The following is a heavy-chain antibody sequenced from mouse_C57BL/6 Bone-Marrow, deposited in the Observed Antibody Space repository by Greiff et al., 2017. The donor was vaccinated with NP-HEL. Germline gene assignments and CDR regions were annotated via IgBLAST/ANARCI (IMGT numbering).Heavy chain of an antibody. CDR3: AREITTRRYYFDY. CDR1: GYAFSSSW. J-gene: IGHJ2*01. V-gene: IGHV1-82*01. CDR2: IYPGDGDT. D-gene: IGHD2-4*01. Sequence: VQLQESGPELVKPGASVKISCKASGYAFSSSWMNWVKQRPGKGLEWIGRIYPGDGDTNYNGKFKGKATLTADKSSSTAYMQLSSLTSEDSAVYFCAREITTRRYYFDYWGQGTTLTVSS.